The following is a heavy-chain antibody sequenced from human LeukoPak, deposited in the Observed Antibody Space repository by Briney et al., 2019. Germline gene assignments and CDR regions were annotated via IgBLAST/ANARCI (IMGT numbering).Heavy chain of an antibody. CDR2: TYYRSTWYN. CDR1: VDAVSSNSVT. Sequence: SQTISLTCAISVDAVSSNSVTWNWMRQSPSIGLEWPGRTYYRSTWYNDYAVSVRGRITVNPDTSKNLFSLHLNSVTPEDTAVYYCARRLTQYDCFDPWGQGILVTVSS. J-gene: IGHJ5*02. V-gene: IGHV6-1*01. D-gene: IGHD2-2*01. CDR3: ARRLTQYDCFDP.